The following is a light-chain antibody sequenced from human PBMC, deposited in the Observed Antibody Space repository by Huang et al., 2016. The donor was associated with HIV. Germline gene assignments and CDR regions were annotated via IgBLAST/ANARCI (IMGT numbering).Light chain of an antibody. CDR2: DAC. CDR1: QSIASN. Sequence: DIQMTQSPSSLSASVGDRVTITCRASQSIASNLNWYQQRAGKAPKLLLFDACSLQRGVPSRVSGSRSGTDFTLTISSVQPEDFATYYCQQGDNTPYPFGQGTKLEIK. J-gene: IGKJ2*01. V-gene: IGKV1-39*01. CDR3: QQGDNTPYP.